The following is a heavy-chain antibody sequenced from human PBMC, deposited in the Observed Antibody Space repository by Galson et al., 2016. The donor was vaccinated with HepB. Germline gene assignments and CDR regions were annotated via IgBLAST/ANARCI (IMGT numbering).Heavy chain of an antibody. D-gene: IGHD3-16*01. J-gene: IGHJ4*02. CDR3: GKHGGFDY. CDR2: TTRSSDAT. V-gene: IGHV3-23*01. Sequence: SLRLSCAASGFSFSNSGMSWVRQAPGRGLEWVSGTTRSSDATHYADFAKGRFTISRDNSKNTLYLYMNSLSAEDTALYYCGKHGGFDYWGQGALVTVSS. CDR1: GFSFSNSG.